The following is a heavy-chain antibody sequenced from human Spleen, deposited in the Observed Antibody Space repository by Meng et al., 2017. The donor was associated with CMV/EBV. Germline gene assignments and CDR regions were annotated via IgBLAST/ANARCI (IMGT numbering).Heavy chain of an antibody. D-gene: IGHD1-26*01. V-gene: IGHV1-2*06. CDR2: INPDSGAT. CDR1: GYTFTDAY. Sequence: QVQLVHSGAEVKQSGASVTVSCRASGYTFTDAYIYWVRQAPGQGLEWVGRINPDSGATNYAQKFQGRVTMTKDTSMNTAYMDLSRLTFDDTAVYYCARVRGLRNWFDPWGQGTLVTVSS. CDR3: ARVRGLRNWFDP. J-gene: IGHJ5*02.